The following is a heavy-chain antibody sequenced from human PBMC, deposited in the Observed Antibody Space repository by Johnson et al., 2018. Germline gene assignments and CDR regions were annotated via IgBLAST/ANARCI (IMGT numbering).Heavy chain of an antibody. CDR1: GGTFSSYA. D-gene: IGHD2-2*01. V-gene: IGHV1-69*19. CDR2: IIPIFGTA. Sequence: QVQLVQSGAEVKKXGSSXKVXCKASGGTFSSYAISWVRQAPGQGLEWMGGIIPIFGTANYAQKFQGRVKITADESTSPASRELSSLRSEDTAVYYCARPDIVVVPATTVYGMDVWGQGTTVTVSS. J-gene: IGHJ6*02. CDR3: ARPDIVVVPATTVYGMDV.